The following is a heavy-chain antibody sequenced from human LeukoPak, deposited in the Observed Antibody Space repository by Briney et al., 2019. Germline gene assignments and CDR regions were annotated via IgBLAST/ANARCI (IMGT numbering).Heavy chain of an antibody. Sequence: SCKASGYTFTDWAIHWVRQAPGKGLEWVANIKQDGSKKSYVDSVKGRFTISRDDAKNSLYLQMNSLRAEDTAIYYCTRVGYIDEGIDYWGQGTLVTVSS. CDR2: IKQDGSKK. CDR1: GYTFTDWA. V-gene: IGHV3-7*04. CDR3: TRVGYIDEGIDY. J-gene: IGHJ4*02. D-gene: IGHD5-24*01.